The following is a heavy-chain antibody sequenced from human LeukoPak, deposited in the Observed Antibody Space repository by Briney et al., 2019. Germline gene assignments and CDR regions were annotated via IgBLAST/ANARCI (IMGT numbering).Heavy chain of an antibody. CDR2: IYYSGTT. CDR1: GGSISSSSYY. Sequence: PSETLSLTCPVSGGSISSSSYYWGWIRQPPGKGLEWIGSIYYSGTTYYNPSLKSRVTISVDTSNNQFSLKLSSVTAADTAVYYCARHAIVVVPADVRGMGGWFDPWGQGTLVTVSS. D-gene: IGHD2-2*01. CDR3: ARHAIVVVPADVRGMGGWFDP. J-gene: IGHJ5*02. V-gene: IGHV4-39*01.